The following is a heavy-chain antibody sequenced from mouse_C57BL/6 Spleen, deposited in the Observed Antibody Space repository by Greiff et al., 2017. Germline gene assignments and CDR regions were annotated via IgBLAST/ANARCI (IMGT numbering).Heavy chain of an antibody. J-gene: IGHJ4*01. CDR1: GYTFTDYY. CDR3: ARRDYGLYYYAMDY. D-gene: IGHD2-4*01. Sequence: EVQLQQSGPELVKPGASVKISCKASGYTFTDYYMNWVKQSHGKSLEWIGDINPNNGGTSYNQKFKGKATLTVDKSSSTAYMELRSLTSEDSAVYYCARRDYGLYYYAMDYWGQGTSVTVSS. V-gene: IGHV1-26*01. CDR2: INPNNGGT.